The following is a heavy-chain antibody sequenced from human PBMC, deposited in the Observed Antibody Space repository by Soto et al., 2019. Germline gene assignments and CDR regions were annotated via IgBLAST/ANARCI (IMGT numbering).Heavy chain of an antibody. D-gene: IGHD2-8*02. V-gene: IGHV1-2*02. CDR3: GRAGRAEAHTRRRSSIYVIEV. Sequence: QVQLVQSGAEVKKPGASVKVSCKASGYTFTGYYMHWVRQAPGQGLEWMGWINANSGGTNYAQKWEGGVTMRLHTSNRLGSLRLGRMHYDHRAVYYCGRAGRAEAHTRRRSSIYVIEVWGVVSPVT. J-gene: IGHJ6*02. CDR1: GYTFTGYY. CDR2: INANSGGT.